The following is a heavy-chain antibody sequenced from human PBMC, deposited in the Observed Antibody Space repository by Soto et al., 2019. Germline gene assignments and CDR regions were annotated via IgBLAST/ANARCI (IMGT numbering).Heavy chain of an antibody. V-gene: IGHV3-30-3*01. CDR2: ISYDGSNK. CDR1: GFTFSSYA. CDR3: ARTPPAKYYLDY. Sequence: GGSLRLSCAASGFTFSSYAMHWVRQAPGKGLEWVAVISYDGSNKYYADSVKGRFTISRDNSKNTLYLQMNSLRAEDTAVYYCARTPPAKYYLDYWGQGTLVTVSS. J-gene: IGHJ4*02.